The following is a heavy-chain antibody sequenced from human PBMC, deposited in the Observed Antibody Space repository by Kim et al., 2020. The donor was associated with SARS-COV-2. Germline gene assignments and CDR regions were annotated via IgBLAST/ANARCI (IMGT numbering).Heavy chain of an antibody. J-gene: IGHJ4*02. CDR1: GFTFSSYA. Sequence: GGSLRLSCAASGFTFSSYAMHWVRQAPGKGLEWVAVIWYDGSNKYYADSVKGRFTISRDNSKNTLYLQMNSLRAEDTAVYYCAKEDDFWSGYFGYWGQGTLVTVSS. CDR3: AKEDDFWSGYFGY. V-gene: IGHV3-33*06. CDR2: IWYDGSNK. D-gene: IGHD3-3*01.